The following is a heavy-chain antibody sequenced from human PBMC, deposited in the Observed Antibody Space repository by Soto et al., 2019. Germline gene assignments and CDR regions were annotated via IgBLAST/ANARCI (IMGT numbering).Heavy chain of an antibody. D-gene: IGHD5-12*01. J-gene: IGHJ6*03. CDR1: GDSFNDYY. CDR2: INPNVGAT. Sequence: VQLAQSGAEVKKPGASVKVSCKTSGDSFNDYYIHWVRQAPGQGLEWMGWINPNVGATKYAQKFQGRVTVTRDTSIRTVYMELSSLRSDDTAVYYCARESGGATATLAYYYFYMDVWGKGTTVTVSS. CDR3: ARESGGATATLAYYYFYMDV. V-gene: IGHV1-2*02.